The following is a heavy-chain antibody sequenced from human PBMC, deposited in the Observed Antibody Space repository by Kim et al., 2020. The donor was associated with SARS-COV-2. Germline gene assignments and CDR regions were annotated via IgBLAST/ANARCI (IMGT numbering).Heavy chain of an antibody. J-gene: IGHJ6*02. Sequence: PSVKVSCKASGYTFTSYDINWVRQATGQGLEWMGWMNPNSGNTGYAQKFQGRVTMTRNTSISTAYMELSSLRSEDTAVYYCARGGFRGTFGGVMNVRYYYYGMDVWGQGTTVTVSS. D-gene: IGHD3-16*01. CDR1: GYTFTSYD. V-gene: IGHV1-8*01. CDR3: ARGGFRGTFGGVMNVRYYYYGMDV. CDR2: MNPNSGNT.